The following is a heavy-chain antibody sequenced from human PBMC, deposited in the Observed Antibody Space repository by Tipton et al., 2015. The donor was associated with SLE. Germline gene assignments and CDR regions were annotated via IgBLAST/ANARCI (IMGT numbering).Heavy chain of an antibody. CDR1: GGSFSGYY. V-gene: IGHV4-34*01. CDR2: INHSGST. D-gene: IGHD3-3*01. J-gene: IGHJ1*01. Sequence: TLSLTCAVSGGSFSGYYRSWIRQPPGKGLEWIGEINHSGSTNYNPSLKSRVTISVDTSKNQFSLKLRSVTAADTAVYYCARGGPWTICRSTIRYFQHWGQGTLVTVSS. CDR3: ARGGPWTICRSTIRYFQH.